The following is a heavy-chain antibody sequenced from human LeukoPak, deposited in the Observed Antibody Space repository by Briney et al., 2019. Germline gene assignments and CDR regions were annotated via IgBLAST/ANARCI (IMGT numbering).Heavy chain of an antibody. D-gene: IGHD3-3*01. Sequence: ASVKVSCKASGYTFTTYAMHWVRQAPGQRLEWMGWINAGNGNTKYSQKFQARVTITRNTSISTAYMELSSLRSEDTAVYYCARGSYYDFWSGYYPNWFDPWGQGTLVTVSS. CDR3: ARGSYYDFWSGYYPNWFDP. CDR1: GYTFTTYA. V-gene: IGHV1-3*01. CDR2: INAGNGNT. J-gene: IGHJ5*02.